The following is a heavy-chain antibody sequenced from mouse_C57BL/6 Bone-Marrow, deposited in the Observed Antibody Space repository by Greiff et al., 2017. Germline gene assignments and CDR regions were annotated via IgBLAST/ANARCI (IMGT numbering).Heavy chain of an antibody. V-gene: IGHV1-63*01. J-gene: IGHJ1*03. Sequence: QVQLQQSGAELVRPGTSVKMSCKASGYTFTNYWIGWAKQRPGHGLEWIGDIYPGGGYTNYNEKLKGKATLTADKSSSTAYMQFSSLTSEDSAIYYCARVLEWYFDVWGTGTTVTVSS. CDR3: ARVLEWYFDV. CDR1: GYTFTNYW. CDR2: IYPGGGYT.